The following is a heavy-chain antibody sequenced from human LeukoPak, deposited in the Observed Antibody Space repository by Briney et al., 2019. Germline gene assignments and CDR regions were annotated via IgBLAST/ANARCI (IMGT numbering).Heavy chain of an antibody. CDR2: INHSGST. CDR3: VLTRNYYGMDV. V-gene: IGHV4-34*01. J-gene: IGHJ6*02. D-gene: IGHD3-9*01. Sequence: SETLSLTCAVYGGSFSGYYWSWICQPPGKGLEWIGEINHSGSTNYNPSLKSRVTISVDTSKNQFSLKLSSVTAADTAVYYCVLTRNYYGMDVWGQGTTVTVSS. CDR1: GGSFSGYY.